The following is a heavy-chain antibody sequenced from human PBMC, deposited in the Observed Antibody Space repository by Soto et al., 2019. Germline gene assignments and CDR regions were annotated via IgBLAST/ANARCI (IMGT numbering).Heavy chain of an antibody. CDR1: GFTVSTKY. J-gene: IGHJ4*02. CDR2: IYSGGST. V-gene: IGHV3-66*01. CDR3: ARDPRAADY. D-gene: IGHD3-10*01. Sequence: EVQLVESGGGLVQPGGSLRLSCAATGFTVSTKYMSWVRQAPGQGLEWVAVIYSGGSTFYADSVRGRCTISRDNSKNTVNLQMNRLRAEDTAVYYCARDPRAADYWGQGTLVTVSS.